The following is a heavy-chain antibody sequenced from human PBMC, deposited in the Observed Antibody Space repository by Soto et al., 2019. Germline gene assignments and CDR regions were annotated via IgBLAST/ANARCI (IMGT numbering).Heavy chain of an antibody. CDR3: AKDPRSGWYNLGWFDS. V-gene: IGHV3-23*01. Sequence: EVQLLESGGGLAQPGGSLRLSCATSGFPFISYAMSWVRQAPGRGLDWVSTIRGSGGNIYYADAVKGRFTITSDGSKNTVYLQMNSLRVDDTATYYCAKDPRSGWYNLGWFDSWGRGTLVTVSS. CDR2: IRGSGGNI. J-gene: IGHJ5*01. CDR1: GFPFISYA. D-gene: IGHD6-19*01.